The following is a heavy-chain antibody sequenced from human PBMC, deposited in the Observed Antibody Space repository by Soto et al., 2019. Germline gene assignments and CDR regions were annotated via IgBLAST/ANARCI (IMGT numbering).Heavy chain of an antibody. CDR1: GFTFSSYA. CDR2: ISGSGGST. J-gene: IGHJ4*02. CDR3: AKDSLLMTYFDY. V-gene: IGHV3-23*01. D-gene: IGHD1-26*01. Sequence: TGGSLRLSCAASGFTFSSYAMSWVRQAPGKGLEWVSAISGSGGSTYYADSVKGRFTISRDNSKNTLYLQMNSLRAEDTAVYYCAKDSLLMTYFDYWGQGTLVTVSS.